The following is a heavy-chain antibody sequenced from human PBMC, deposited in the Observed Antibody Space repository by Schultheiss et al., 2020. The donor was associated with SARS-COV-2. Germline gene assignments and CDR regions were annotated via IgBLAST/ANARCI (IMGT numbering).Heavy chain of an antibody. D-gene: IGHD6-13*01. Sequence: GGSLRLSCAASGFTFSDHYMDWVRQAPGKGLEWVGRTRNKANSYTTEYAASVKGRFTISRDDSKNSLYLQMNSLKTEDTAVYYCTSSSWYLYFDYWGQGTLVTVSS. CDR1: GFTFSDHY. CDR2: TRNKANSYTT. J-gene: IGHJ4*02. CDR3: TSSSWYLYFDY. V-gene: IGHV3-72*01.